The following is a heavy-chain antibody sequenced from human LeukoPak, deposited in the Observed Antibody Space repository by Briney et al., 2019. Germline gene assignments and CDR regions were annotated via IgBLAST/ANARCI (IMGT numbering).Heavy chain of an antibody. D-gene: IGHD2/OR15-2a*01. V-gene: IGHV1-8*03. Sequence: ASVKVSCKDSGYIFTSYHINWVRQATGQGLEWMGWMNPNSGSTGYAQKFQGRVTITRNTSISTAYMALSGLRSEDTAVYYCAIGRSTYYPYYFEYWGQGTLVTASS. J-gene: IGHJ4*02. CDR1: GYIFTSYH. CDR3: AIGRSTYYPYYFEY. CDR2: MNPNSGST.